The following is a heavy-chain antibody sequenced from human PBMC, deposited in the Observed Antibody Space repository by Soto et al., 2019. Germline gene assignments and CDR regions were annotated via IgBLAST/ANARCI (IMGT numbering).Heavy chain of an antibody. V-gene: IGHV5-51*01. Sequence: GESLKISCQGSGYSFTSYWIAWVRQMPGKGLEWMGIIYPGDSDTRYSPSFQGQVTISADKSISTAYLQWSSLKASDTAMYYCASTYYYDSSGYYLNYWGQGTLVTVSS. CDR2: IYPGDSDT. D-gene: IGHD3-22*01. CDR3: ASTYYYDSSGYYLNY. CDR1: GYSFTSYW. J-gene: IGHJ4*02.